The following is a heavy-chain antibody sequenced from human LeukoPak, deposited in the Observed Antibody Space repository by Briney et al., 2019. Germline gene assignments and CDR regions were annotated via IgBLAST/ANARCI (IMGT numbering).Heavy chain of an antibody. Sequence: GGSLRLSCAASGFTVSSNYMNWVRQAPGKGLEWVSIIYSGGSTYYADSVKSRFIISRDNSNNTLYLQINRLRAEDTAVYYCARDPKPGGYSGYNLNAYWGQGTLVTVSS. J-gene: IGHJ4*02. CDR1: GFTVSSNY. CDR2: IYSGGST. CDR3: ARDPKPGGYSGYNLNAY. D-gene: IGHD5-12*01. V-gene: IGHV3-66*01.